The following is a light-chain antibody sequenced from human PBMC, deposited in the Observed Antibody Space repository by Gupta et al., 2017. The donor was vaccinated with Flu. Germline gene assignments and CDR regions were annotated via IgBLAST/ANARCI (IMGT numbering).Light chain of an antibody. V-gene: IGLV2-11*01. J-gene: IGLJ1*01. CDR3: CSYAGSYTFHV. Sequence: VTISCTGTSSDVGGYNYVSWYQQHPGKAPKLMIYDVSKRPSGVPDRFSGSKSGNTASLTISGLQAEDEADYYCCSYAGSYTFHVFGTGTKVTVL. CDR2: DVS. CDR1: SSDVGGYNY.